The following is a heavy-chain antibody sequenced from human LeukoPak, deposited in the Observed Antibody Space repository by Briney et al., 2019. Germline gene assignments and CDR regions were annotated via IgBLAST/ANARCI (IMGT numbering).Heavy chain of an antibody. Sequence: ASVKVSCKASGYTFTSYGISWVRQAPGQGLEWMGWINPNSGGTDYVQKFQGRVTLTRDTAISTAYMELSRLRSDDTAVYYCARKLENLVCFDLWGRGTQVTVSS. V-gene: IGHV1-2*02. CDR2: INPNSGGT. CDR3: ARKLENLVCFDL. CDR1: GYTFTSYG. J-gene: IGHJ2*01. D-gene: IGHD1-1*01.